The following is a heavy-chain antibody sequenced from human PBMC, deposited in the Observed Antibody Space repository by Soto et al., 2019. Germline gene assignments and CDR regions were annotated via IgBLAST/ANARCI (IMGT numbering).Heavy chain of an antibody. Sequence: PSETLSLTCAVYGGSFSGYYWSWICQPPGKGLEWIGEINHSGSTNYNPSLKSRVTISVDTSKNQFSLKLSSVTAADTAVYYCARGRSFRGYYHNNYYYYYGMDVWGQGTTVTVSS. J-gene: IGHJ6*02. D-gene: IGHD3-22*01. CDR1: GGSFSGYY. V-gene: IGHV4-34*01. CDR2: INHSGST. CDR3: ARGRSFRGYYHNNYYYYYGMDV.